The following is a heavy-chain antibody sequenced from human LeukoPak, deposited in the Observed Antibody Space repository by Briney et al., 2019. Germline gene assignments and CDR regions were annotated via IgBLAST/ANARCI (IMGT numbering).Heavy chain of an antibody. CDR2: MNPNSGNT. CDR1: GYTFTSYD. CDR3: ARVSSSDWLWAQDY. V-gene: IGHV1-8*01. Sequence: GASVKVSCKASGYTFTSYDINWVRQATGQGLEWMGWMNPNSGNTGYAQKFQGRVTMTRNTSISTAYMELSSLRSEDTAVYYCARVSSSDWLWAQDYRGQGTLVTVSS. J-gene: IGHJ4*02. D-gene: IGHD6-19*01.